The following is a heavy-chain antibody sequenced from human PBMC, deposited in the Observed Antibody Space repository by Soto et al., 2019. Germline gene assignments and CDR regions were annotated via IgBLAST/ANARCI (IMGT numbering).Heavy chain of an antibody. V-gene: IGHV4-34*01. CDR2: INHSGST. Sequence: SETLSLTCAVYGGSFSGYYWSWIRQPPGKGLAWIGEINHSGSTNSNPSLKSRVTISVDTSKNQFSLNLTSVTAADTAAYYCERRCNYYYGLDVWAQGTTVTVSS. CDR1: GGSFSGYY. J-gene: IGHJ6*02. CDR3: ERRCNYYYGLDV. D-gene: IGHD6-25*01.